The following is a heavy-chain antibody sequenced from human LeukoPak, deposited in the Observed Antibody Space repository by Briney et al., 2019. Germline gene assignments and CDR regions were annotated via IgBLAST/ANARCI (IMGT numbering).Heavy chain of an antibody. Sequence: GGSLRLSCAASGFTFSSYAMSWVRQAPGKGLEWVSAISGSGDSTYYADSVKGRFSISRDNSKNTLYMQMNSLRAGDTAVYYCAKGPMTTRYWGQGTLVTVSS. CDR3: AKGPMTTRY. CDR1: GFTFSSYA. J-gene: IGHJ4*02. V-gene: IGHV3-23*01. CDR2: ISGSGDST. D-gene: IGHD4-11*01.